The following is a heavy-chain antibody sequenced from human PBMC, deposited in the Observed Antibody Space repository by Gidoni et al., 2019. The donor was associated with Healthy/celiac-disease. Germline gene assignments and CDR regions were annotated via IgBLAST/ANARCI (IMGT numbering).Heavy chain of an antibody. CDR3: TRDGKFRTDGFDV. Sequence: EVQLLESGGGSVQPGGSLRPPCAVPGFTFSNYAMNWVRQAPGQGLAWVSAISPAGGSPYYADSVKGRFTISRDNSKNTLFLEMNNLRAEDTAVYYCTRDGKFRTDGFDVWGPGSMVTVSS. CDR1: GFTFSNYA. D-gene: IGHD1-26*01. J-gene: IGHJ3*01. CDR2: ISPAGGSP. V-gene: IGHV3-23*01.